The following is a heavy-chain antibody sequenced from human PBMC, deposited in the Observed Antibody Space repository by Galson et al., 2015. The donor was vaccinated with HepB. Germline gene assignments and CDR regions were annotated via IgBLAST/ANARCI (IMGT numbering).Heavy chain of an antibody. J-gene: IGHJ6*02. Sequence: SLRLSCAASGFTFRSYAMHWVRQAPGKGLDFVSAISGDGGSTFYANSVKGRFTISRDNSKNTLYLQMGSLRVDDMAVYYCARFRAVTWNDVSGMDVRGQGTTVTVSS. CDR1: GFTFRSYA. D-gene: IGHD1-1*01. CDR3: ARFRAVTWNDVSGMDV. V-gene: IGHV3-64*01. CDR2: ISGDGGST.